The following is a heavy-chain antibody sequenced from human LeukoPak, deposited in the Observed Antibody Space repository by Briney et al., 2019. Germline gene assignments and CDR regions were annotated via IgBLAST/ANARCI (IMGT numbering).Heavy chain of an antibody. D-gene: IGHD2-2*01. Sequence: SETLSLTCTVSGGSISSGDYYWSWIRQPPGKGLEWIGYIYYSGSTYYNPSLKSRVTISVDTSKNQFSLKLSSVTAADTAVYYCAATLSGYCSSTSCRHDYWGQGTLVTVSS. J-gene: IGHJ4*02. CDR2: IYYSGST. CDR1: GGSISSGDYY. V-gene: IGHV4-30-4*01. CDR3: AATLSGYCSSTSCRHDY.